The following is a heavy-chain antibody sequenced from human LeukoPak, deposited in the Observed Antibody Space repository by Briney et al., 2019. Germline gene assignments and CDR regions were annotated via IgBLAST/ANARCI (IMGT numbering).Heavy chain of an antibody. D-gene: IGHD3-10*01. V-gene: IGHV1-2*02. CDR3: ARDGDYGTGSYYRGCIGS. CDR2: IHPRRGDT. CDR1: GYSFTAFY. J-gene: IGHJ4*02. Sequence: ASVKVSCKTSGYSFTAFYIHWVRQAPGQGLEWMGWIHPRRGDTNYAQKFQGRVTMTRDTSISTAHLDLSSLRSDDTAVYYCARDGDYGTGSYYRGCIGSRGQGTPVTVSP.